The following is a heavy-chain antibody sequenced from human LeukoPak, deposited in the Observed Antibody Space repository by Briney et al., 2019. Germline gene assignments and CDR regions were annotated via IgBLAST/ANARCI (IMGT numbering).Heavy chain of an antibody. CDR2: IYTTGTT. D-gene: IGHD2-2*02. CDR3: ARCTSTSCYNFDY. Sequence: GSLRLSCAASGFTVSSNYMIWIRQSAGKGLEWIGHIYTTGTTNCNPSLKSRVTISLDTSKNQFSLKLNSVTAADTAVYYCARCTSTSCYNFDYWGQGTLVTVSS. CDR1: GFTVSSNY. J-gene: IGHJ4*02. V-gene: IGHV4-4*07.